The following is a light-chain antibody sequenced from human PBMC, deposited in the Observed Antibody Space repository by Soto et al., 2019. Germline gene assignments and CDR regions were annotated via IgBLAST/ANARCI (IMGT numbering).Light chain of an antibody. CDR1: QDISTS. Sequence: DIQLTQSPSLLSASVGDRVTITCRASQDISTSLGWFLVKPGKAPKLLIYATSTLQSGVPSRFWGSGSGIEFTLTISSLQPEDFATYYCQHLNSYPYFGPGTTVDSK. J-gene: IGKJ3*01. CDR3: QHLNSYPY. V-gene: IGKV1-9*01. CDR2: ATS.